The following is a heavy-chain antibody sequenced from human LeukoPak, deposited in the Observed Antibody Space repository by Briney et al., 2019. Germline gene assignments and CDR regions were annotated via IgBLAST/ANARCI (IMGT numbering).Heavy chain of an antibody. CDR2: ISYDGSNK. Sequence: GGSLRLSCAASGFTFSSYGMHWVRQAPGKGLEWVAVISYDGSNKYYADSVKGRFTISRENSKNTLYLQMNSLRAEDTAVYYCARDYPYYYDSSGYPFFDYWGQGTLVTVSS. V-gene: IGHV3-30*03. J-gene: IGHJ4*02. CDR3: ARDYPYYYDSSGYPFFDY. D-gene: IGHD3-22*01. CDR1: GFTFSSYG.